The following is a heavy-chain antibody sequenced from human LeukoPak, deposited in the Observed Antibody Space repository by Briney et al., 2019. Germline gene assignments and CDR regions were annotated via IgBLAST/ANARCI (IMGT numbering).Heavy chain of an antibody. D-gene: IGHD2-2*01. V-gene: IGHV4-38-2*02. CDR1: GYSISSGYY. Sequence: PSETLSLTCTVSGYSISSGYYWGWIRQPPGKGLEWMGSIYHSGSTYYNPSLKSRVTISVDTSKNQFSLKLSSVTAADTAVYYCSYCSSTSCLYYYYMDVWGKGTTVTVSS. CDR3: SYCSSTSCLYYYYMDV. J-gene: IGHJ6*03. CDR2: IYHSGST.